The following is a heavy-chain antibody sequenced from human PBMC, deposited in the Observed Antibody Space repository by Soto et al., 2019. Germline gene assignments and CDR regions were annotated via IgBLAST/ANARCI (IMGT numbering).Heavy chain of an antibody. CDR1: GYTFTSYD. CDR2: MNPNNGNT. Sequence: ASVKVSCKASGYTFTSYDISWVRQATGQGLEWMGWMNPNNGNTDYAPKFQGRVTMTMNTSIGTAYMELSSLRSEDTAMYYCARSPRNYYALGSYSYFRHWGQGTLVTVSS. D-gene: IGHD3-10*01. J-gene: IGHJ1*01. V-gene: IGHV1-8*01. CDR3: ARSPRNYYALGSYSYFRH.